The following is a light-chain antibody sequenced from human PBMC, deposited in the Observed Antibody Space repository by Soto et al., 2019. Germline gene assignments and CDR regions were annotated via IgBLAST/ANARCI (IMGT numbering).Light chain of an antibody. CDR2: AVS. J-gene: IGKJ1*01. V-gene: IGKV3-15*01. Sequence: EIVMTQSPVTLSVSPGEGATLFCRASQSVRNNLAWYQQKPGLAPRLLIYAVSTRATGVPARFSGNGSETEFSLTISGLQSDVFSLFHRQQKNTRPPCTFLHGTQFDIK. CDR1: QSVRNN. CDR3: QQKNTRPPCT.